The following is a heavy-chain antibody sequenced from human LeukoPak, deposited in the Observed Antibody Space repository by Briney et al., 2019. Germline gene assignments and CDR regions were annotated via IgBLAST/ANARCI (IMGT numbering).Heavy chain of an antibody. J-gene: IGHJ4*02. CDR2: INHSGGT. V-gene: IGHV4-34*01. CDR1: GVSFSGYY. Sequence: SGTLSLTCAVYGVSFSGYYWSWIRRPPGKGLEWIGEINHSGGTNYNPSLKSRVTISVDTSKNQFSLKLSSVTAADTAVYYCTRVGGNYYDSSGYYPFGYWGQGTLVTVSS. D-gene: IGHD3-22*01. CDR3: TRVGGNYYDSSGYYPFGY.